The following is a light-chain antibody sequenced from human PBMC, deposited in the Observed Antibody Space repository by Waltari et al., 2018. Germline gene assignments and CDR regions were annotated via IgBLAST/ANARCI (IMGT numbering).Light chain of an antibody. J-gene: IGLJ3*02. Sequence: QSALTQPASVSGSPGQSITISCPGTSNDLGYYNYVSWYPHQSGKAPKLMIYDVTERPSGVSNRFSGSKSGNTASLTISGLQADDEADYYCTSFSTISTSLFGGGTKVTVL. CDR3: TSFSTISTSL. CDR2: DVT. CDR1: SNDLGYYNY. V-gene: IGLV2-14*03.